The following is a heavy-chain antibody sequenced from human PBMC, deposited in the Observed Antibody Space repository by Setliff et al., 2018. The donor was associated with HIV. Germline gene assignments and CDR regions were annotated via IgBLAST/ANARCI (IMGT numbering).Heavy chain of an antibody. CDR1: GYTFISYA. Sequence: ASVKVSCKASGYTFISYAMHWVRQAPRQGLEWMGWINADNGNTEYSQKFQGRVTITRDTSANIVYMELSSLRSEDTAVYYCASNSYGYRTRYGMDVWGQGTTVTVSS. V-gene: IGHV1-3*01. D-gene: IGHD5-18*01. CDR2: INADNGNT. CDR3: ASNSYGYRTRYGMDV. J-gene: IGHJ6*02.